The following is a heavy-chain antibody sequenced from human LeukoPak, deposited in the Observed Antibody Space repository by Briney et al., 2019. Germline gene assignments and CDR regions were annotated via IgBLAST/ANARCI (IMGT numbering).Heavy chain of an antibody. CDR2: IFNSGST. CDR1: GGSISSSNYY. CDR3: ATNLYGSGNYFAY. V-gene: IGHV4-39*07. D-gene: IGHD3-10*01. J-gene: IGHJ4*02. Sequence: SETLSLTCTVSGGSISSSNYYWGWIRQPPGKGLEWIGYIFNSGSTYYNPSLKSRVTISVDTSKNQFSLKLTSVTAADTAVYYCATNLYGSGNYFAYWGQGTLVTVSS.